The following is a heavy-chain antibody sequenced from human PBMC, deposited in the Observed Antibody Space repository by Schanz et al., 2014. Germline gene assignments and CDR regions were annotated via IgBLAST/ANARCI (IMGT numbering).Heavy chain of an antibody. J-gene: IGHJ4*02. CDR2: ISSSGSYI. D-gene: IGHD3-9*01. CDR1: GFAFSVYG. Sequence: VQMVESGGGVVQPGRSLRLSCAASGFAFSVYGMHWVRQAPGKGLEWVSSISSSGSYIYYADSVKGRFSISRDNAKNSLYLQLNSLRAEDTAVYYCAKQIHYDILTVTRNWGQGTLVTVSS. CDR3: AKQIHYDILTVTRN. V-gene: IGHV3-21*04.